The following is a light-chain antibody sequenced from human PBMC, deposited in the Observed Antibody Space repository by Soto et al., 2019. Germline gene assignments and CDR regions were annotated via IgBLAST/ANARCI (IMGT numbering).Light chain of an antibody. Sequence: QSVLTQPASVSGSPGQSITISCTGTSSDVGGFNSVSWYQLRPGTAPKLILYDVVDRPSGVSYRFSGSKSGNTASLTISVLQAADEADYFCSSYTSTMTNVFGSGTKVNVL. J-gene: IGLJ1*01. V-gene: IGLV2-14*03. CDR3: SSYTSTMTNV. CDR2: DVV. CDR1: SSDVGGFNS.